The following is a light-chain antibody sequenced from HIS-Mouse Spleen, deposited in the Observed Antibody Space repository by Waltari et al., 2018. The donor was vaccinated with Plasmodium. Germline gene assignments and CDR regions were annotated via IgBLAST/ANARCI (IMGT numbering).Light chain of an antibody. V-gene: IGKV3-15*01. Sequence: EIVMTQSHATVCVSPGESATLSCRASQSVSSNLAWYQQKPGQAPRLLIYGASTRATGIPARFSGSGSGTEFTLTISSLQSEDFAVESLHLSHNFSFTYFPLT. CDR1: QSVSSN. CDR3: HLSHNFSFT. CDR2: GAS. J-gene: IGKJ3*01.